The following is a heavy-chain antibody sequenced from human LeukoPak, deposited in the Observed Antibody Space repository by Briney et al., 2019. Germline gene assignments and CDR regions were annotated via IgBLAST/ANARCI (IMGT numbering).Heavy chain of an antibody. J-gene: IGHJ6*02. V-gene: IGHV3-21*01. CDR1: GFTFSSYS. CDR2: ISSSSSYI. Sequence: GGSLRLSCAASGFTFSSYSMNWVRQAPGKGLEWVSSISSSSSYIYYADSVKGRFTISRDNAKNSLYLQMNSLRAEDTAVYYCAREQQWLYYYYGVDVWGQGTTVTVSS. CDR3: AREQQWLYYYYGVDV. D-gene: IGHD6-19*01.